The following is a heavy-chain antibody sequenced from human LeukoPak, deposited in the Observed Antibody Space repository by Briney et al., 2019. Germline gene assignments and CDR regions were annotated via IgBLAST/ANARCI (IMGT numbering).Heavy chain of an antibody. J-gene: IGHJ4*02. D-gene: IGHD1-1*01. CDR1: GFTFSDYY. Sequence: PGGSLRLSCAASGFTFSDYYMSWIRQAPGKGLEWLSSTNNSGDDKYHADSVQGRFTISRDNAKNSLYLQMNSLRAEDTAVYYCARELDRIQDLDSWGQGTQVTVSS. CDR3: ARELDRIQDLDS. V-gene: IGHV3-11*04. CDR2: TNNSGDDK.